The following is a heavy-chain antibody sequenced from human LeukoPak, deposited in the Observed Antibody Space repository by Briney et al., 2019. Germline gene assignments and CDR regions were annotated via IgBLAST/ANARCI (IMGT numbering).Heavy chain of an antibody. CDR1: GFTLSSYV. D-gene: IGHD4-17*01. CDR2: ISSSSRDI. V-gene: IGHV3-21*01. CDR3: TTDDGDWVDN. J-gene: IGHJ5*02. Sequence: GGSLRLSCAASGFTLSSYVMNWVRQAPGKGLEWVSSISSSSRDIYYADAVKGRSTISRDNAKNSLYLQVNNLRAEDTAVYYCTTDDGDWVDNWGQGTLVTVSS.